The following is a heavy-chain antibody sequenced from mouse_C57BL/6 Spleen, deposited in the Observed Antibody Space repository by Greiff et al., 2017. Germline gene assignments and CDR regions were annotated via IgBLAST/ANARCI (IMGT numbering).Heavy chain of an antibody. CDR1: GYAFTNYL. V-gene: IGHV1-54*01. CDR2: INPGSGGT. CDR3: AREVYGNFDY. Sequence: QVQLQQSGAELVRPGTSVTVSCKASGYAFTNYLIEWVKQRPGQGLEWIGVINPGSGGTNYNEKFKGKATLTADKSSSTAYMQLSSLTSEDSAVYFCAREVYGNFDYWGQGTTHTVSS. D-gene: IGHD1-1*01. J-gene: IGHJ2*01.